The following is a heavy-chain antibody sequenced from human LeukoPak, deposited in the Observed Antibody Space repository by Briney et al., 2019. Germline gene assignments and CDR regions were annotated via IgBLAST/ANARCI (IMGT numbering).Heavy chain of an antibody. J-gene: IGHJ3*02. V-gene: IGHV1-18*01. CDR1: GYTFTTYG. D-gene: IGHD3-10*01. CDR3: AREVRGGTFDI. Sequence: ASVKVSCKASGYTFTTYGFSWVRQAPGQGLEWRGGISAYNVNTHYAQKLKDRATMTTDTSTTTVYMELRSLRSDDTAVYYCAREVRGGTFDIWGQGTMVTVSS. CDR2: ISAYNVNT.